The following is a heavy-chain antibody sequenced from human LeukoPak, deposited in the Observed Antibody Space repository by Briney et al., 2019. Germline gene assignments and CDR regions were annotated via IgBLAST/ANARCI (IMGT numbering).Heavy chain of an antibody. D-gene: IGHD4-17*01. CDR2: IYYSGST. J-gene: IGHJ4*02. CDR3: ARGRTVYDY. V-gene: IGHV4-61*01. Sequence: PSETLSLTCTVSGGSVSSGSYYWSWIRQPPGKGLEWIGYIYYSGSTNYNPSLKSRVTISVDTSKNQFSLKLSSVTAADTAVYYCARGRTVYDYWGQGTLVTVSS. CDR1: GGSVSSGSYY.